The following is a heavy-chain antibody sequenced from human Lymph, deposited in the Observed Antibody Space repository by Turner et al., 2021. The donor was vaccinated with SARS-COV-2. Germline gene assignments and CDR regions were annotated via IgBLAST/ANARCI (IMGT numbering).Heavy chain of an antibody. CDR2: LNCYGTNT. V-gene: IGHV3-23*01. Sequence: VQLLESGGGLVQPGGTLRVSRASSGFTFTSFASNWVRQAQGKGLEWVSALNCYGTNTYYADALKDRFTIARNNSRNTLYLEMNSLRVEDTAVYYCAKDAGYFIAVAAGGHFFDNWGQGTLVTVSS. CDR3: AKDAGYFIAVAAGGHFFDN. CDR1: GFTFTSFA. J-gene: IGHJ4*02. D-gene: IGHD6-19*01.